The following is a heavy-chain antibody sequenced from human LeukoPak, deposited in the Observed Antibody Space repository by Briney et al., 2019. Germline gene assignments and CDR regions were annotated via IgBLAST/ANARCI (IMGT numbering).Heavy chain of an antibody. V-gene: IGHV1-2*02. Sequence: ASVKVSCKASGYTFTGYYTHWVRQAPGQGLEWMGWINPNSGGTNYAQRFQGRVTMTRDTSISTAYLDLSRLRPDDTAVYYCARDSEAEDFLTGDRNWFDPWGQGTLVTVSS. CDR1: GYTFTGYY. J-gene: IGHJ5*02. CDR3: ARDSEAEDFLTGDRNWFDP. D-gene: IGHD3-9*01. CDR2: INPNSGGT.